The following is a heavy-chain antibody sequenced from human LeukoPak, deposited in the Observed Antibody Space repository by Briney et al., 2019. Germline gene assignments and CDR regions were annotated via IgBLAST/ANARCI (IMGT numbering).Heavy chain of an antibody. J-gene: IGHJ6*02. D-gene: IGHD3-9*01. Sequence: GGSLRLSCAASGFTFSSYGMHWVRQAPGKGLEWVAVISYDGSNKYYADSVKGRFTISRDNSKNTLYLQMNSLRAEDTAVYYCAKGPLYYDILEWYYGMDVWGQGTTVTVSS. CDR2: ISYDGSNK. CDR3: AKGPLYYDILEWYYGMDV. CDR1: GFTFSSYG. V-gene: IGHV3-30*18.